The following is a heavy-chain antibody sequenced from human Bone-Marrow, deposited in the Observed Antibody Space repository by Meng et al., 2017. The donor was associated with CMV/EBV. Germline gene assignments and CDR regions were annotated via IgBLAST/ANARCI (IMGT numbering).Heavy chain of an antibody. V-gene: IGHV3-21*01. CDR2: ISSSSSYI. J-gene: IGHJ4*02. Sequence: GGSLRLSCAASGFTFSSYSMNWVRQAPGKGLEWVSSISSSSSYIYYADSVKGRFTISRDNAKNSLYLQMNSLRAEDTAVYYCARDTSQTTVTKRGALRDYFDYWGQGTLVPVSS. CDR1: GFTFSSYS. CDR3: ARDTSQTTVTKRGALRDYFDY. D-gene: IGHD4-17*01.